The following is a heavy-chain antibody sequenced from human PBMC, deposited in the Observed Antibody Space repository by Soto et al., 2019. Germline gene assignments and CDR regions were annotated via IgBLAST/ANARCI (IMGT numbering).Heavy chain of an antibody. CDR1: GCTFGDAG. V-gene: IGHV3-15*01. Sequence: GGSLRLSCAASGCTFGDAGVSWVRKTPGKGLEWVGRIKSKTDGGTTDYAAPVKGRFTISRDDSKNTLYLQMNSLKTEDTAVYYCTQDGHYYYYGMDVWGQGTTVTVSS. J-gene: IGHJ6*02. CDR2: IKSKTDGGTT. CDR3: TQDGHYYYYGMDV.